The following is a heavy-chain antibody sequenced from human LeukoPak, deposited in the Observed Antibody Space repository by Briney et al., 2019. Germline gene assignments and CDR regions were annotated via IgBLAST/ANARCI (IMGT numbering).Heavy chain of an antibody. J-gene: IGHJ4*02. V-gene: IGHV1-18*01. Sequence: ASVTVSCKSSGYTFTSYGITWVGQAPGQGLERMGWISAYNGNTNYAHKLQGRGTMTTDTSTSTAYMELRSLRSDDTAVYYCARDRGRVRAARGDDFDYWGQGTLVTVSS. D-gene: IGHD6-6*01. CDR3: ARDRGRVRAARGDDFDY. CDR1: GYTFTSYG. CDR2: ISAYNGNT.